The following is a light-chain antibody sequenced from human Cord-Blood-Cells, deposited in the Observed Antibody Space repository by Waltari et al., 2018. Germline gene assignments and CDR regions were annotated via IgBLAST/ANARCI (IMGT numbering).Light chain of an antibody. V-gene: IGLV2-14*01. J-gene: IGLJ3*02. Sequence: QSALTQPAPVSGSPGQSITLSCTGTSIAVGGSNYVSWYQQHPGKAPKLMIYDVSNRPSGVSNRFSGSKSGNTAALTSSGLQAEDEADYYCSSYTSSSTWVFGGGTKLTVL. CDR2: DVS. CDR3: SSYTSSSTWV. CDR1: SIAVGGSNY.